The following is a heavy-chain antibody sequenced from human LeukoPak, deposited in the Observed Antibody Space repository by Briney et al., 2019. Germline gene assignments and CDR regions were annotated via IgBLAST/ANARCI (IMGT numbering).Heavy chain of an antibody. CDR1: GYTFTSYG. J-gene: IGHJ5*02. CDR3: ARDAPVMITGGSWSWFDP. V-gene: IGHV1-18*01. Sequence: VASVKVSCKASGYTFTSYGISWVRQAPGQGLEWMGWISAYNGNTNYAQKLQGRVTMTTDTSTSTAYMELRSLRSGDTAVYYCARDAPVMITGGSWSWFDPWGQGTLVTVSS. D-gene: IGHD3-16*01. CDR2: ISAYNGNT.